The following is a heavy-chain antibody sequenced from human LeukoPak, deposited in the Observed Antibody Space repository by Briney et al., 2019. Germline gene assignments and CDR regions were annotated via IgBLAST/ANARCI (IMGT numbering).Heavy chain of an antibody. CDR1: GFTFSSYA. CDR2: ISGSGGST. D-gene: IGHD3-10*01. J-gene: IGHJ3*02. V-gene: IGHV3-23*01. Sequence: SGGSLRLSCAASGFTFSSYAMSWVRQAPGKGLEWVSAISGSGGSTYYADSVKGRFTISRDNSKNTLYLRMNSLRAEDTALYYCAKGVRITMVRGAFDIWGQGTMVTVSS. CDR3: AKGVRITMVRGAFDI.